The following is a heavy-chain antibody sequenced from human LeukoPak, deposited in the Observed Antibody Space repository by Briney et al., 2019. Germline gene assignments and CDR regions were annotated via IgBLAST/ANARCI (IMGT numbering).Heavy chain of an antibody. CDR3: AYYCSGGSCYGDY. CDR1: GYTFTSYD. Sequence: ASVKVFCKASGYTFTSYDINWVRQATGQGLEWMGWMNPNSGNTGYAQKFQGRVTMPRNTSISTAYMELSSLRSEDTAVYYCAYYCSGGSCYGDYWGQGTLVTVSS. V-gene: IGHV1-8*01. J-gene: IGHJ4*02. D-gene: IGHD2-15*01. CDR2: MNPNSGNT.